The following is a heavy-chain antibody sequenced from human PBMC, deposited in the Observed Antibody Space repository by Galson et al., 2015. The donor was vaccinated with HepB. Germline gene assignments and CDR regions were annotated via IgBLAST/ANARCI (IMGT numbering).Heavy chain of an antibody. J-gene: IGHJ4*02. CDR1: GFTFNSYG. V-gene: IGHV3-23*01. CDR3: AKVWSTGRRGRVTPWGFDF. D-gene: IGHD2-2*01. CDR2: LTGSGIST. Sequence: SLRLSCAASGFTFNSYGMTWVRQAPGKGLEWVSYLTGSGISTNYADSVKGRFTISRDNSKNTLYLQMNSLRAEDTAVYYCAKVWSTGRRGRVTPWGFDFWGQGTLVTVSS.